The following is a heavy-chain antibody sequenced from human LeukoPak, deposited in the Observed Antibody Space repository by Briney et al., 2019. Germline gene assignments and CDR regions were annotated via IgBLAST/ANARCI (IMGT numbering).Heavy chain of an antibody. D-gene: IGHD3-22*01. CDR1: GGSISSGAYY. V-gene: IGHV4-30-2*01. Sequence: KTSETLSLTCTVSGGSISSGAYYWSWIRQPPGKGLEWIGYIYHSGSTYYNPSLKSRVTISVDRSKNQFSLKLSSVTAADTAVYYCARSIYDTNGHGVLFDYWGQGTLVTVSS. J-gene: IGHJ4*02. CDR3: ARSIYDTNGHGVLFDY. CDR2: IYHSGST.